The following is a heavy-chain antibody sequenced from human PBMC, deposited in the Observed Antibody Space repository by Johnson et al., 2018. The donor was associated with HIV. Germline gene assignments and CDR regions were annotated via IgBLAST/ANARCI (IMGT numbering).Heavy chain of an antibody. CDR3: ARGSLSGSPDI. V-gene: IGHV3-20*04. D-gene: IGHD1-26*01. Sequence: VQLVESGGGVVQPGRSLRLSCAASGFNFDDYGMNWVRQSPGKGLEWVSGNNWNGGSTGYADSVKGRFTISRDNSKNTLYLQMNSLRAGDTAVYYCARGSLSGSPDIWGQGTMVTVSS. CDR1: GFNFDDYG. CDR2: NNWNGGST. J-gene: IGHJ3*02.